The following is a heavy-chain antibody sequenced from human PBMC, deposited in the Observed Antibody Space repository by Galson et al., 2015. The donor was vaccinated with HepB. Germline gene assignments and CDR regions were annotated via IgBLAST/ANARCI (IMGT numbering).Heavy chain of an antibody. CDR2: IYYSGST. V-gene: IGHV4-39*01. CDR3: ATTIPSFSEADY. D-gene: IGHD1-14*01. J-gene: IGHJ4*02. CDR1: GGSISSSSYY. Sequence: ETLSLTCTVSGGSISSSSYYWGWIRQPPGKGLEWIGSIYYSGSTYYNPSLKSRVTISVDTSKNQFSLKLSSVTAADTAVYYCATTIPSFSEADYWGQGTLVTVSS.